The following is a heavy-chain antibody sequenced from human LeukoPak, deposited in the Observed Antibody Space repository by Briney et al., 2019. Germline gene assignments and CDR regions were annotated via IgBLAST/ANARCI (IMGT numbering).Heavy chain of an antibody. J-gene: IGHJ4*02. CDR2: SSSSSSYI. V-gene: IGHV3-21*01. D-gene: IGHD2-2*01. CDR1: GFTFSSYS. CDR3: ARDANTVVVPAAMGWYDY. Sequence: KPGGSLRLSCAASGFTFSSYSMNWVRQAPGKGLEWVSSSSSSSSYIYYADSVKGRFTISRDNAKNSLYLQMNSLRAEDTAVYYCARDANTVVVPAAMGWYDYWGQGTLVTVSS.